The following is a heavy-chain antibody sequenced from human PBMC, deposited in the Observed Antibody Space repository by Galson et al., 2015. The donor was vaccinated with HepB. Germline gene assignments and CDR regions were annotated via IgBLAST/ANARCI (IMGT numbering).Heavy chain of an antibody. D-gene: IGHD6-13*01. J-gene: IGHJ3*02. Sequence: SVKVSCKASGGTFSRYTISWVRQAPGQGLEWMGRIIPILGIANYAQKFQGRVTITADKSTSTAYMELSSLRSEDTAVYYCARDLDSSSWAFDIWGQGTMVTVSS. CDR2: IIPILGIA. V-gene: IGHV1-69*04. CDR1: GGTFSRYT. CDR3: ARDLDSSSWAFDI.